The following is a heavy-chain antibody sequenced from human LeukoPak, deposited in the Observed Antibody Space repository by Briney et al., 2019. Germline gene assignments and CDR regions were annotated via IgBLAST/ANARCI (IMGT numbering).Heavy chain of an antibody. J-gene: IGHJ4*02. D-gene: IGHD5-18*01. V-gene: IGHV3-23*01. CDR3: AKTPRGYTYVPDY. CDR2: ISGSGSNT. Sequence: PGGSLRLSCAASRFTFSTCAMSWVRQAPGKGLEWVSTISGSGSNTYYADSVKGRFTISRDNSKNALYLQMHSLRADDTAVYFCAKTPRGYTYVPDYWGQGTLVTVSS. CDR1: RFTFSTCA.